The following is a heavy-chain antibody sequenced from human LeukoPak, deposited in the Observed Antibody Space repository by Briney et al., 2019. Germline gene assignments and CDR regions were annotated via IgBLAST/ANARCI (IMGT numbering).Heavy chain of an antibody. CDR3: ARNSGDY. CDR1: GASISDFY. CDR2: IYSSGNT. D-gene: IGHD4-23*01. J-gene: IGHJ4*02. Sequence: SETLSLTCSVSGASISDFYWSWIRQPAGKGLEWIGRIYSSGNTNFNPSLKSRVTMSLDASKNRLSLKLSSVTAADTAVYYCARNSGDYWGQGTLVTVSP. V-gene: IGHV4-4*07.